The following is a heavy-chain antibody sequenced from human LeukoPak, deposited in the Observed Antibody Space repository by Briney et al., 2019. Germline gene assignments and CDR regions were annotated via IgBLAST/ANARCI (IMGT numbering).Heavy chain of an antibody. CDR1: GGTFSSYA. D-gene: IGHD1-14*01. CDR2: IIPIFGTA. Sequence: SVKVSCKASGGTFSSYAISWVRQAPGQGLEWMGGIIPIFGTASYAQKFQGRVTITADESTSTAYMELSSLRSEDTAVYYCAREYPNLHGVDYWGQGTLVTVSS. J-gene: IGHJ4*02. CDR3: AREYPNLHGVDY. V-gene: IGHV1-69*13.